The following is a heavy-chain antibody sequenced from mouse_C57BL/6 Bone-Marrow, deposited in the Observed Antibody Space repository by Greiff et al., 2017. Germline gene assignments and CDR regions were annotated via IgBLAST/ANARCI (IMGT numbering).Heavy chain of an antibody. Sequence: EVQLQQSGAELVRPGASVKLSCTASGFNIKDDYMHWVKQRPEQGLEWIGWIDPENGDTEYDSKFPGKATITADNSSNTAYLQLSSLTSEDTAVYYCTTDGYPLAMDYWGQGTSVTVSS. CDR3: TTDGYPLAMDY. D-gene: IGHD2-3*01. V-gene: IGHV14-4*01. CDR2: IDPENGDT. CDR1: GFNIKDDY. J-gene: IGHJ4*01.